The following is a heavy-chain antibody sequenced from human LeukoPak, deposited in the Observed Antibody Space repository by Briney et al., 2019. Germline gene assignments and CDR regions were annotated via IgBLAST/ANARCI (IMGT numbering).Heavy chain of an antibody. CDR1: GYTFTSYD. CDR2: MNPNSGNT. J-gene: IGHJ4*02. D-gene: IGHD2-2*01. CDR3: ARGRRQGRCSSTSCYSYYFDY. V-gene: IGHV1-8*03. Sequence: ASVKVSCKASGYTFTSYDINWVRQATGQGLGWMGWMNPNSGNTGYAQKFQGRVTITRNTSISTAYMELSSLRSEDTAVYYCARGRRQGRCSSTSCYSYYFDYWGQGTLVTVSS.